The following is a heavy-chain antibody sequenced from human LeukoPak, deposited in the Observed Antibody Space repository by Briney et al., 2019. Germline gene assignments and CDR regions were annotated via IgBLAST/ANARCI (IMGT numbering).Heavy chain of an antibody. Sequence: PSETLSLTCTVSGDSISSGDYYWSWIRQPAGKGLEWIGRISSSGSTNYNPSLKSRVTISVDTSKNQFSLKLSSVTAADTAVYYCARDADFTVWSGYVYYYYYMDVWGKGTTVTVSS. D-gene: IGHD3-3*01. CDR2: ISSSGST. CDR1: GDSISSGDYY. CDR3: ARDADFTVWSGYVYYYYYMDV. J-gene: IGHJ6*03. V-gene: IGHV4-61*02.